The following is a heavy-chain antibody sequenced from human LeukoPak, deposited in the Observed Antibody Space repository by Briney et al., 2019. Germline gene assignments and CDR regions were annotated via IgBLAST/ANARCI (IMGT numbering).Heavy chain of an antibody. CDR2: IYYSGST. J-gene: IGHJ4*02. V-gene: IGHV4-59*08. CDR3: ATFPQYCYDSSGYYLFDY. D-gene: IGHD3-22*01. Sequence: SETLSLTCTVSGGSISSYYWSWIRQPPGKGLEWIGYIYYSGSTNYNPSLKSRVTISVDTSKNQFSLKLSSVTAADTAVYYCATFPQYCYDSSGYYLFDYWGQGTLVTVSS. CDR1: GGSISSYY.